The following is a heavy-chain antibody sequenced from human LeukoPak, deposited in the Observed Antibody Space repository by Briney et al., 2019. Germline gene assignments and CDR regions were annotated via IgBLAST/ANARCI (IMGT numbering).Heavy chain of an antibody. CDR1: GGSITSGDYY. D-gene: IGHD2-8*01. V-gene: IGHV4-31*03. Sequence: PSETLSLTCTVSGGSITSGDYYWSWIRQHPGKGLEWIGYIYYSGSNYYNPSLKSRVTISVDTSKNQFSLKLSSVTAADTAVYYCARAGNGGDYNYGMDVWGQGTTVTVSS. J-gene: IGHJ6*02. CDR3: ARAGNGGDYNYGMDV. CDR2: IYYSGSN.